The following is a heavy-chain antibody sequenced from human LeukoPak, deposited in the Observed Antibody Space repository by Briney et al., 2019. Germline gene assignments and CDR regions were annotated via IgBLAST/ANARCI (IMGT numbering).Heavy chain of an antibody. J-gene: IGHJ4*02. CDR3: ARFGYVAAVDV. CDR1: GFTFSSYT. CDR2: ISSSSSYI. D-gene: IGHD2-15*01. V-gene: IGHV3-21*01. Sequence: GGSLRLSCAASGFTFSSYTMNWVRQAPGKGLEWVSSISSSSSYIYYANSVKGRLTISRDNAKNSLYLQMNSLRAEDTAVYHCARFGYVAAVDVWGQGTPVTVSS.